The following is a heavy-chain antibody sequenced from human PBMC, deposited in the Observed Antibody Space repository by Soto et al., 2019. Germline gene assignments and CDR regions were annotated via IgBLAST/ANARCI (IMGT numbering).Heavy chain of an antibody. CDR2: IYWDDDK. CDR3: ALRLSGYNWNGVYFDH. J-gene: IGHJ4*02. V-gene: IGHV2-5*02. CDR1: GLSLTSRPIG. D-gene: IGHD1-1*01. Sequence: QITLKESAPTRVKPTQTLTLTCTFSGLSLTSRPIGVGWIRQPPGKALEWLPFIYWDDDKRYSPSLRSRLTITKDTSGSQVVVTMTNMDPVYTAPYYCALRLSGYNWNGVYFDHWGQ.